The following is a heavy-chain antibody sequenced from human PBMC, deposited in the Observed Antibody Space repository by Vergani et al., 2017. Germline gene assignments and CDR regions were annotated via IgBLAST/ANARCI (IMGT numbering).Heavy chain of an antibody. D-gene: IGHD6-19*01. CDR3: ARHSTVEWLVKLGWIDP. Sequence: QLQLQESGPGLVKPSATLSLTCSVSGASIRSINYYWGWIRQPPGKGLERIASIYYSGSTYYNPSLKSRVTISVDTSKNQFSLKLSSVTAADTAVYFCARHSTVEWLVKLGWIDPWGQGILVTVSS. V-gene: IGHV4-39*01. J-gene: IGHJ5*02. CDR2: IYYSGST. CDR1: GASIRSINYY.